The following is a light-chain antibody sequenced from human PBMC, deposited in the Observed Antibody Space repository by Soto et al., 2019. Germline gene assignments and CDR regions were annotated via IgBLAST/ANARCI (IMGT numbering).Light chain of an antibody. V-gene: IGLV1-40*01. Sequence: QSVLTQPPSVSGAPGQRVTISCTGSNSNIGAGYDVHWYQHFPGTAPRLLIYNNTNRPSWVPDRFSGSKSGTSASLAITGLQAEDEADYYCQSSDSNLLGVIFGVGTKVTVL. CDR3: QSSDSNLLGVI. J-gene: IGLJ2*01. CDR2: NNT. CDR1: NSNIGAGYD.